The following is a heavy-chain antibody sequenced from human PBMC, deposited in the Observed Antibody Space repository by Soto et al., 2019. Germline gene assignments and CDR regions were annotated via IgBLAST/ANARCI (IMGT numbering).Heavy chain of an antibody. J-gene: IGHJ3*01. CDR1: GFAFSSYW. Sequence: EVQLVESGGGLVQPGESLRLSCAASGFAFSSYWMSWVHQAPGKGLEWVANIKRDGSEKYCVDSVKGRFIISRDNANNSLYLQMNSLRAEDTAVYYCARGQYSDYGIRAFDVWGQGTMVTVSS. CDR2: IKRDGSEK. CDR3: ARGQYSDYGIRAFDV. D-gene: IGHD4-17*01. V-gene: IGHV3-7*04.